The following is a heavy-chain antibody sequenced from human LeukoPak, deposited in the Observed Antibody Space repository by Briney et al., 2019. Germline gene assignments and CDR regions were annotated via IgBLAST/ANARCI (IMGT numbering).Heavy chain of an antibody. D-gene: IGHD3-3*01. Sequence: SETLSLTCTVSGGSISSYYWSWIRQPPGKGLEWIGEINHSGSTNYNPSLKSRVTISVDTSKNQFSLKLSSVTAADTAVYYCARGRDFWSGYPLFDPWGQGTLVIVSS. CDR1: GGSISSYY. V-gene: IGHV4-34*01. CDR3: ARGRDFWSGYPLFDP. CDR2: INHSGST. J-gene: IGHJ5*02.